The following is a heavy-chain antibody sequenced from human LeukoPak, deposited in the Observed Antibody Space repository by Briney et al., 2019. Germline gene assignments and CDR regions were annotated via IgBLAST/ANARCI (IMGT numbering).Heavy chain of an antibody. Sequence: GESLRLSCAASGFTFSDYIMIWVRQAPRKGLEWVSGITASGDSTYYADSVKGRFTMSRDSSKNTVYLQMNNLRVDDTAVYYCARRDIVVVVSASDYWGQGTLVTVSS. CDR3: ARRDIVVVVSASDY. CDR1: GFTFSDYI. V-gene: IGHV3-23*01. J-gene: IGHJ4*02. CDR2: ITASGDST. D-gene: IGHD2-15*01.